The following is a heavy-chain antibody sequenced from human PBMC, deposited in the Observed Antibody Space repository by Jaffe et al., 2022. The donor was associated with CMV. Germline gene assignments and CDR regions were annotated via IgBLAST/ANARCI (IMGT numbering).Heavy chain of an antibody. D-gene: IGHD3-10*01. CDR2: IRSKAYGGTT. CDR1: GFTFGDYA. CDR3: TRVMELWFGDSYLGHDAFDI. V-gene: IGHV3-49*05. Sequence: EVQLVESGGGLVKPGRSLRLSCTASGFTFGDYAMSWFRQAPGKGLEWVGFIRSKAYGGTTEYAASVKGRFTISRDDSKSIAYLQMNSLKTEDTAVYYCTRVMELWFGDSYLGHDAFDIWGQGTMVTVSS. J-gene: IGHJ3*02.